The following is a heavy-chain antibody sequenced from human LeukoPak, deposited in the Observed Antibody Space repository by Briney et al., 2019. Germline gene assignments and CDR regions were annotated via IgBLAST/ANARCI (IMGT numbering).Heavy chain of an antibody. CDR2: IYYSGST. D-gene: IGHD3-10*01. V-gene: IGHV4-31*03. CDR3: ARGVKGLRGAFDY. J-gene: IGHJ3*01. CDR1: GGSISSGVYY. Sequence: SETLSLTCTVSGGSISSGVYYWSWIRQHPGKGLEWIGYIYYSGSTYSNPSLKSRLTMSVDISKNQFSLKLSSVTAADTAVYYCARGVKGLRGAFDYWGQGTMVTVSS.